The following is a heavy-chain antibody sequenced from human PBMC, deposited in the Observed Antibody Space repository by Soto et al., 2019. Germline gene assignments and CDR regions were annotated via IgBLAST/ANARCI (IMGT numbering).Heavy chain of an antibody. CDR3: ASFGDFLEWSYDY. V-gene: IGHV3-11*01. J-gene: IGHJ4*02. CDR2: ISSSGSTI. Sequence: LSLTCTVSGGSISNYIYYWGWIRQAPGKGLEWVSYISSSGSTIYYADSVKGRFTISRDNAKNSLYLQMNSLRAEDTAVYYCASFGDFLEWSYDYWGQGTLVTVSS. D-gene: IGHD3-3*01. CDR1: GGSISNYIYY.